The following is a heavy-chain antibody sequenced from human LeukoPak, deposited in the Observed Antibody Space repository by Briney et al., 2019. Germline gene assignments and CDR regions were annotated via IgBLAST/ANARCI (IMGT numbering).Heavy chain of an antibody. Sequence: SEPLSLTCAVYGGSFSGYYWSWIRQPPGKGLEWIGEINHSGSTNYNLSLKSRVTISVDTSKNQFSLKLSSVTAADTAVYYCARVGYSSSWSFDYWGQGTLVTVSS. CDR2: INHSGST. CDR3: ARVGYSSSWSFDY. D-gene: IGHD6-13*01. CDR1: GGSFSGYY. V-gene: IGHV4-34*01. J-gene: IGHJ4*02.